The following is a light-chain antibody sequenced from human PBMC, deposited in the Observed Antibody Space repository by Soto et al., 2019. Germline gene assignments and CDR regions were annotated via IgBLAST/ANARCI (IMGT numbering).Light chain of an antibody. J-gene: IGLJ1*01. CDR2: DVS. V-gene: IGLV2-14*01. CDR3: NSYTTSNTRQIV. Sequence: QSVLTQPASVSRSPGQSITISCTGTSSDVGGYNYVSWYQQHPGKAPKFMIYDVSNRPSGVSTRFSGSKSGNTASLTISGLQAEDEADYYCNSYTTSNTRQIVFGTGTKVTV. CDR1: SSDVGGYNY.